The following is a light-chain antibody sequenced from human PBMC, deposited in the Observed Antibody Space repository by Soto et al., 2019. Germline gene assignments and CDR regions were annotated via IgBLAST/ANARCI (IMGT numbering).Light chain of an antibody. CDR1: SSNIGYNY. V-gene: IGLV1-51*01. CDR2: DDN. Sequence: QSALTQPPSASGTPGQRVTISCSGSSSNIGYNYAFWYQQLPGTAPKLLIYDDNKRPSGIPDRFSGSKSGTSATLGITGFQTGDEADYYCGSWDSSLSAYVFGTGTKVTVL. CDR3: GSWDSSLSAYV. J-gene: IGLJ1*01.